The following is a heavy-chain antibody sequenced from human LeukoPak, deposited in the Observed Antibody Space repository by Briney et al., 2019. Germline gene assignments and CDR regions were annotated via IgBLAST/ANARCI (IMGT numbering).Heavy chain of an antibody. D-gene: IGHD4-17*01. CDR2: IYSGGST. Sequence: GGSLRLSCAASGFIFSSYGMNWVRQAPGKGLEWVSVIYSGGSTYYADSVKGRFTISRDNSKNTLYLQMNSLRAEDTAVYYCARDTVTTFRFRDYYYYGMDVWGQGTTVTVSS. CDR3: ARDTVTTFRFRDYYYYGMDV. CDR1: GFIFSSYG. V-gene: IGHV3-53*01. J-gene: IGHJ6*02.